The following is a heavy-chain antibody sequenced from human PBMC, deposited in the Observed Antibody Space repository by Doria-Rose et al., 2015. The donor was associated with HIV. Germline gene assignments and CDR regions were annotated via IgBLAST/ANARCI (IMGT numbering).Heavy chain of an antibody. CDR1: GESIRSSGYF. J-gene: IGHJ4*02. Sequence: QVQLPESGPGLVKPSQTLSLTCTVSGESIRSSGYFWGWIRQPPGKGSEWIGYMYYGGRSHYNPSLESRVSISIDASKNQISLRLTSVTAADTAFYYCARDVTGHYYFDYWVQGTLVTVSS. CDR3: ARDVTGHYYFDY. D-gene: IGHD7-27*01. CDR2: MYYGGRS. V-gene: IGHV4-30-4*01.